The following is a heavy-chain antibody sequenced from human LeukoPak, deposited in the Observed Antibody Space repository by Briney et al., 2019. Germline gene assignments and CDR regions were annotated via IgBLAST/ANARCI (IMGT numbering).Heavy chain of an antibody. D-gene: IGHD3-22*01. CDR2: LSGSGAST. V-gene: IGHV3-23*01. Sequence: GGSLRLPCAASEFIFSTYAMSWVRQAPGKGLEWISTLSGSGASTYYADSVKGRFSISRDNSKNTVYLQMNTLRVEDTAMYYCAKGRDNSGYDIFDYWGQGTLVTVSS. J-gene: IGHJ4*02. CDR3: AKGRDNSGYDIFDY. CDR1: EFIFSTYA.